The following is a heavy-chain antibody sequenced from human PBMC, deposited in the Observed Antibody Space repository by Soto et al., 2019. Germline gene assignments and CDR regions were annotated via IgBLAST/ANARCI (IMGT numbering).Heavy chain of an antibody. CDR3: ARAWRADV. Sequence: EVQLVESGGGLVQPGGSLRLSCAASGFTFSNFAMHWLRQAPGKGLECVSVISANGDTTYYANSVKDRFTISRDDSKNTLYLQMGSLRADDMAVYYCARAWRADVW. CDR2: ISANGDTT. J-gene: IGHJ6*01. V-gene: IGHV3-64*01. CDR1: GFTFSNFA.